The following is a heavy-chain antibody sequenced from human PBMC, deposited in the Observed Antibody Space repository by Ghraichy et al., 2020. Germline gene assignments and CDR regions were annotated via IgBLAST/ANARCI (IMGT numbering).Heavy chain of an antibody. CDR2: IYYSGST. CDR3: ARHVIASSKSYDFWSGYYTSFDY. Sequence: SETLSLTCTVSGGSISSSSYYWGWIRQPPGKGLEWIGSIYYSGSTYYNPSLKSRVTISVDTSKNQFSLKLSSVTAADTAVYYCARHVIASSKSYDFWSGYYTSFDYWGQGTLVTVSS. CDR1: GGSISSSSYY. J-gene: IGHJ4*02. V-gene: IGHV4-39*01. D-gene: IGHD3-3*01.